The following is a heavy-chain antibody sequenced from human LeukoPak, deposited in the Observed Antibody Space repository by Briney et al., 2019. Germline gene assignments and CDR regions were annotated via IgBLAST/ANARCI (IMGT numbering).Heavy chain of an antibody. J-gene: IGHJ6*03. CDR3: ARERYCSGGSCLYYYMDV. V-gene: IGHV3-23*01. D-gene: IGHD2-15*01. CDR2: ISGSGGST. Sequence: GGSLRLSCAASGFTFSSYAMSWVRQAPGKGLEWVSAISGSGGSTYYADSVKGRFTISRDNSKNTLYLQMNSLRAEDTAVYYCARERYCSGGSCLYYYMDVWSKGTTVTVS. CDR1: GFTFSSYA.